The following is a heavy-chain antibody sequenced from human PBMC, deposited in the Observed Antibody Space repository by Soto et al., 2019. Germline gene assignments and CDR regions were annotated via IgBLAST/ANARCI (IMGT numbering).Heavy chain of an antibody. D-gene: IGHD3-10*01. CDR1: GGSFSGYY. V-gene: IGHV4-34*01. Sequence: PSETLSLTCAVYGGSFSGYYWSWIRQPPGKGLEWIGEINHSGSTNYNPSLKSRVTISVDTSKNQFSLKLSSVTAADTAVYYCAREMGYYYGSGSYYQPYYYYYGMDVWGQGTTVTVSS. CDR3: AREMGYYYGSGSYYQPYYYYYGMDV. J-gene: IGHJ6*02. CDR2: INHSGST.